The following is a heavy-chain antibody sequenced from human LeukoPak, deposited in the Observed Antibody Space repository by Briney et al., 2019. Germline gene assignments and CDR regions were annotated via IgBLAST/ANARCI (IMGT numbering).Heavy chain of an antibody. D-gene: IGHD5-18*01. CDR2: ISSSGSTI. CDR3: ARVDRDTVVDYYYMDV. J-gene: IGHJ6*03. V-gene: IGHV3-48*03. Sequence: PGGSLRLSCAASGFTFSSYEMNWVRQAPGKGLEWVSYISSSGSTIYYADSVKGRFTISRDNAKNSLYLQMNNLRAEDTAVYYCARVDRDTVVDYYYMDVWGKGTTVTISS. CDR1: GFTFSSYE.